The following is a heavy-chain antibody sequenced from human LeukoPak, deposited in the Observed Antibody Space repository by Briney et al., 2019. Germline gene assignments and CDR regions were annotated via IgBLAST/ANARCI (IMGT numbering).Heavy chain of an antibody. V-gene: IGHV4-38-2*02. CDR2: IYHSGSA. D-gene: IGHD3-22*01. J-gene: IGHJ4*02. CDR3: ARANYYYGGPIDY. CDR1: GYSISSGYY. Sequence: SETLSLTCTVSGYSISSGYYWGWIRPPPGKGLEWIGSIYHSGSAYYNPSLKSRVTISVDTSKNQFSLKLSSVTAADTAVYYCARANYYYGGPIDYWGQGTLVTVSS.